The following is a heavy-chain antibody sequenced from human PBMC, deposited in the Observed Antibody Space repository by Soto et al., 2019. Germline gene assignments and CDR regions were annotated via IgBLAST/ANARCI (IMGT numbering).Heavy chain of an antibody. J-gene: IGHJ4*02. CDR2: ITSTGDRA. V-gene: IGHV3-23*01. Sequence: EVQLLESGGGLVQPGGSLRLSCAASGFTFSSYAMSWVRQAPGKGLEWVSSITSTGDRAYYADSVKGRFTVSRDNSKNTLYLQMNSLRAEDTAVYYCAKYYMVTRSPFDYWGQGTLVTVSS. CDR1: GFTFSSYA. CDR3: AKYYMVTRSPFDY. D-gene: IGHD5-18*01.